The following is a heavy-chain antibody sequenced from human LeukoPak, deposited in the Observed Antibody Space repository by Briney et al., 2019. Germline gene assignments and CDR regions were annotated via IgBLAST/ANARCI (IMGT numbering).Heavy chain of an antibody. Sequence: SETLSLTCTVSGGSISNYYWSWIRQPPGKGLEWIGYIYHSGSTNHNPSLSSRLTLSVDTSKNQFSLKLRSVTAADTAVYYCARATYCTNGVCRTYGMDVWGQATRVTVSS. CDR2: IYHSGST. CDR1: GGSISNYY. J-gene: IGHJ6*02. D-gene: IGHD2-8*01. CDR3: ARATYCTNGVCRTYGMDV. V-gene: IGHV4-59*01.